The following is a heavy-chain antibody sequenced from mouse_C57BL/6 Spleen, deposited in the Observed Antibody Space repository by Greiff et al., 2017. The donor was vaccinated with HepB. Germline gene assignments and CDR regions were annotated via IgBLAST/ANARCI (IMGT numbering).Heavy chain of an antibody. V-gene: IGHV5-6*02. CDR2: ISSGGSYT. CDR3: ARRGFITTVVAPMDY. J-gene: IGHJ4*01. CDR1: GFTFSSYG. Sequence: EVKLMESGGDLVKPGGSLKLSCAASGFTFSSYGMSWVRQTPDKRLEWVATISSGGSYTYYPDSVKGRFTISRDNAKNTLYLQMSSLKSEDTAMYYCARRGFITTVVAPMDYWGQGTSVTVSS. D-gene: IGHD1-1*01.